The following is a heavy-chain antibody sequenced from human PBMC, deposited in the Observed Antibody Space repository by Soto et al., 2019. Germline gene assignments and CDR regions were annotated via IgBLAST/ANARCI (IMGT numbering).Heavy chain of an antibody. CDR3: ARGVVGYDHRVRGRDRFDP. V-gene: IGHV3-74*01. Sequence: EVQLVESGGGQVQPGGSLTLSCAVSGFTLRSYWMHWVRQAPGKGLEWVARIDSDGRTTNYADSVKGRFTISRDNAKNTVILHRNSLRAGDRAVYYGARGVVGYDHRVRGRDRFDPWGQGTLVTVSS. CDR2: IDSDGRTT. D-gene: IGHD2-8*02. CDR1: GFTLRSYW. J-gene: IGHJ5*02.